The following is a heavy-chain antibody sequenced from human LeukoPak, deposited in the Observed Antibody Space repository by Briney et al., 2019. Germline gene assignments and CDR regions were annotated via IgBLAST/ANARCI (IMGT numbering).Heavy chain of an antibody. V-gene: IGHV4-39*01. CDR1: GGSISSSSYY. Sequence: SETLSLTCNVSGGSISSSSYYWGWIRQPPGKGLERIGSIYYSGSTYYNPSLKSRVTISVDTSKNQFSLKLSSVTAADTAVYYCARHYGDYVDYWGQGTLVTVSS. J-gene: IGHJ4*02. CDR3: ARHYGDYVDY. CDR2: IYYSGST. D-gene: IGHD4-17*01.